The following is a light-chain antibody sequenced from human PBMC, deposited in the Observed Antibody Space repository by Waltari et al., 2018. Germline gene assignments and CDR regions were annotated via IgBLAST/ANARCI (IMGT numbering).Light chain of an antibody. Sequence: DIVMTQSPLSLPVTPGEAASISCRSNQSLLHSDGNTYLDWYLQRPGQSPKLLIYWGSNRASGVPDRFSGSGSGTDFTLKISRVEADDVGIYYCMQGLQSPTFGGGTKVEIK. V-gene: IGKV2-28*01. CDR2: WGS. CDR1: QSLLHSDGNTY. CDR3: MQGLQSPT. J-gene: IGKJ4*01.